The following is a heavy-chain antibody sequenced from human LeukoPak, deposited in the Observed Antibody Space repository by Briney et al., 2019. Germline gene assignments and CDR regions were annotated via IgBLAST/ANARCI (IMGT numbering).Heavy chain of an antibody. D-gene: IGHD6-13*01. V-gene: IGHV4-59*01. CDR2: IYYSGST. Sequence: SQTLSLTCTVSGGSISSYYWSWIRQPPGKGLEWIGYIYYSGSTNYNPSLKSRVTISVDTSKNQFSLKLSSVTAADTAVYYCARGGPWYGYYYYGMDVWGQGTTVTVSS. J-gene: IGHJ6*02. CDR1: GGSISSYY. CDR3: ARGGPWYGYYYYGMDV.